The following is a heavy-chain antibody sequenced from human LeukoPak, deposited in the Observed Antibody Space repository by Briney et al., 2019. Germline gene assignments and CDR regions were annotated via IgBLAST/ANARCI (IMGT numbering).Heavy chain of an antibody. J-gene: IGHJ4*02. CDR2: ISGSGGST. D-gene: IGHD3-3*01. CDR3: AKDDGYYDFWSGYGY. Sequence: TGGSLRLSCAASGFTFSSYSMNWVRQAPGKGLEWVSAISGSGGSTYYADSVKGRFTISRDNPKNTLYLQMNSLRAEDTAVYYCAKDDGYYDFWSGYGYWGQGTLVTVSS. V-gene: IGHV3-23*01. CDR1: GFTFSSYS.